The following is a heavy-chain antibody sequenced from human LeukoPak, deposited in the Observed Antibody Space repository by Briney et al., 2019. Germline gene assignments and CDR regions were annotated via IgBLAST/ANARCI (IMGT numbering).Heavy chain of an antibody. CDR3: ARDGVVGATAPGY. V-gene: IGHV3-30-3*01. CDR2: ISYDGNNK. Sequence: GGSLRLSCAASGFTFSSYAMHWVRQAPGKGLEWVAVISYDGNNKYYADSVKGRFTISRDNSKNTLYLQMNSLRAEDTAVYYCARDGVVGATAPGYWGQGTLVTVSS. D-gene: IGHD1-26*01. J-gene: IGHJ4*02. CDR1: GFTFSSYA.